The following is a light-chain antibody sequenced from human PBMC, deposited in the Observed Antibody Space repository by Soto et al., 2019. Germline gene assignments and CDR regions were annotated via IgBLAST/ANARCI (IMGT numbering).Light chain of an antibody. J-gene: IGKJ2*01. CDR3: QQYGSSLYT. CDR2: GAS. Sequence: EIVLTQSPGTLSLSPGERATRSCRASQSVSSSYLAWYQQKPGQAPRLLIYGASSRATGIPDRFSGSGSGTDFTLTISRLEPEDFAVYYCQQYGSSLYTFGQGTKLEI. CDR1: QSVSSSY. V-gene: IGKV3-20*01.